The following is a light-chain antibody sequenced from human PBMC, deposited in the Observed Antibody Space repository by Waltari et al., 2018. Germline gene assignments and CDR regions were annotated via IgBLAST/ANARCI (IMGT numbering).Light chain of an antibody. CDR1: SSNIGSNY. CDR3: AAWDDSLSAMV. V-gene: IGLV1-47*02. Sequence: QSVLTQPPSASGPPGQRVTISCSGRSSNIGSNYAYWYQQLPGTAPKLLIHTNNQRPSGVPDRCSDSKSGTSASLVISGLRSEDEADYYCAAWDDSLSAMVFGGGTKLTVL. CDR2: TNN. J-gene: IGLJ2*01.